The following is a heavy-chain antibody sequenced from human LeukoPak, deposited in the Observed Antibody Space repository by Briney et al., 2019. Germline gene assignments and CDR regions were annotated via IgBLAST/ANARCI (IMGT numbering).Heavy chain of an antibody. J-gene: IGHJ6*02. CDR3: ARDPRYCSSTSCYSGMDV. CDR2: IYCSGST. V-gene: IGHV4-30-4*01. Sequence: SETLSPTCTVSGGSISSGDYYWSWIRQPPGKGLEWIGYIYCSGSTYYNPSLKSRVTISVDTSKNQFSLKLSSVTAADTAVYYCARDPRYCSSTSCYSGMDVWGQGTTVTVSS. D-gene: IGHD2-2*02. CDR1: GGSISSGDYY.